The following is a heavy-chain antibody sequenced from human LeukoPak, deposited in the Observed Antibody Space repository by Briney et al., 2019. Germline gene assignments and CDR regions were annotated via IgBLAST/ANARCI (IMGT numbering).Heavy chain of an antibody. J-gene: IGHJ6*04. V-gene: IGHV4-31*03. D-gene: IGHD3-9*01. CDR2: IYYSGST. Sequence: SQTLSLTCIVSGGSISSGGYYWSWIRQHPGKGLEWIGYIYYSGSTYYNPSLKSRVTISVDTSKNQFSLKLSSVTAADTAVYYCAGEGEDDILTGNGMDVWGKGTTVTVSS. CDR1: GGSISSGGYY. CDR3: AGEGEDDILTGNGMDV.